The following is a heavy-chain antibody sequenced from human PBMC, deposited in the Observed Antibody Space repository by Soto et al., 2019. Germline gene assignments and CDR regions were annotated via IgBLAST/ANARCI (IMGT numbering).Heavy chain of an antibody. J-gene: IGHJ4*02. CDR3: ARDQTYYYDSSGYGFDY. D-gene: IGHD3-22*01. CDR2: INPNSGGT. V-gene: IGHV1-2*04. Sequence: ASVKVSCKASGYTFTGYYMHWVRQAPGQGLEWMGWINPNSGGTNYAQKFQGWVTMTRDTSISTAYMELSRLRSDDTAVYYCARDQTYYYDSSGYGFDYWGQGTLVTVSS. CDR1: GYTFTGYY.